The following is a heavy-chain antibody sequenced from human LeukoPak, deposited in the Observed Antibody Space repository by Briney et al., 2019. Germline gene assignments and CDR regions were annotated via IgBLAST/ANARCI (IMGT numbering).Heavy chain of an antibody. D-gene: IGHD2-21*01. J-gene: IGHJ5*02. CDR3: ARIRCGRGQARCYNH. CDR2: VSPGGYT. V-gene: IGHV4-34*01. CDR1: GVSVSDYY. Sequence: SATLSLTCAVSGVSVSDYYWSWIRQSPEKGLEWIGEVSPGGYTTYNPSLRSRVIISEDTSENQLSLNVTSVTAADTALYYCARIRCGRGQARCYNHWAQGSLVTVPS.